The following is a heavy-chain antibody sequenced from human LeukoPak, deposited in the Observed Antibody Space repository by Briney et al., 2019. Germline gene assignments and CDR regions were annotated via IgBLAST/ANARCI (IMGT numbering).Heavy chain of an antibody. V-gene: IGHV3-21*01. Sequence: GGSLRLSCAASGFTFSSYSMNWVRQAPGKGLEWVSSISSSSSSYIYYADSMKGRFTISRDNAKNSLYLQMNSLRAEDTAVYYCARVRGSSGYYYYYYYYMDVWGKGTTVTISS. D-gene: IGHD3-22*01. CDR2: ISSSSSSYI. CDR1: GFTFSSYS. J-gene: IGHJ6*03. CDR3: ARVRGSSGYYYYYYYYMDV.